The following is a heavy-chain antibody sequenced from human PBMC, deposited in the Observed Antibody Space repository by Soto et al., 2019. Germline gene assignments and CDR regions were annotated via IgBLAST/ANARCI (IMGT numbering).Heavy chain of an antibody. D-gene: IGHD1-26*01. J-gene: IGHJ1*01. CDR2: IYYRGST. CDR1: GGSVSSGSYF. CDR3: ARLSFRGSYYVNRAEYFQQ. Sequence: SETLSLTCTVSGGSVSSGSYFWGWIRQPPGKGLEWIGTIYYRGSTYYNPSLKSRVTISVDTSKNQFSLKLSSVTAADTAVYYCARLSFRGSYYVNRAEYFQQWGQGTLVTVSS. V-gene: IGHV4-39*01.